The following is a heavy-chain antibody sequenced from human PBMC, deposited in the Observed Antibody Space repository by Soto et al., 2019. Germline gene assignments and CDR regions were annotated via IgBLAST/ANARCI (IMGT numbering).Heavy chain of an antibody. Sequence: ASVKVSCKASGYTFTSYGISWVRQAPGQGLEWMGWISAYNGNTNYAQKLQGRVTMTTDTSTSTAYMELRSLRSDDTAVYYCARDLAVYYYDSSGYYSFDYWAREPWSPSPQ. D-gene: IGHD3-22*01. CDR1: GYTFTSYG. V-gene: IGHV1-18*01. CDR2: ISAYNGNT. J-gene: IGHJ4*02. CDR3: ARDLAVYYYDSSGYYSFDY.